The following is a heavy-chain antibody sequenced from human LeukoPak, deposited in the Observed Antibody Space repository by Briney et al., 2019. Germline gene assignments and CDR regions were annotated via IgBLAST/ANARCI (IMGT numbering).Heavy chain of an antibody. Sequence: ASVTVSCKPSGYTFTSYYMHWVRQAPVQGLEWMGIINPSGGSTSYAQKFQGRVTMTRDMSTSTVYMELSGLRSEDTAVYYCARGHREVPAAIVWYFDLWGRGTLVTVSS. CDR3: ARGHREVPAAIVWYFDL. CDR2: INPSGGST. CDR1: GYTFTSYY. V-gene: IGHV1-46*01. J-gene: IGHJ2*01. D-gene: IGHD2-2*01.